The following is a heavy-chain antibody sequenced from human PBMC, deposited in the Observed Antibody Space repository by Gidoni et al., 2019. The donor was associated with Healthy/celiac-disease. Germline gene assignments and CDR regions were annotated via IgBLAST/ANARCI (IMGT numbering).Heavy chain of an antibody. Sequence: QVQLVQSGAEVKKPGSSVQVSCKASGGPFSSYAISWVRQAPGQGLEWMGGIIPIFGTANYAQKFQGRVTITADESTSTAYMELSSLRSEDTAVYYCARGWVKVVVPAANDYYYYYGMDVWGQGTTVTVSS. D-gene: IGHD2-2*01. CDR2: IIPIFGTA. CDR3: ARGWVKVVVPAANDYYYYYGMDV. V-gene: IGHV1-69*01. J-gene: IGHJ6*02. CDR1: GGPFSSYA.